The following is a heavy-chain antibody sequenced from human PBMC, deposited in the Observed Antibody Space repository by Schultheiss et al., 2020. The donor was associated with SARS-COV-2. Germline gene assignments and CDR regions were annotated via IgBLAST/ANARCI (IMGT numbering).Heavy chain of an antibody. CDR1: GGSFSGYY. CDR3: ARELNY. CDR2: IYYSGST. J-gene: IGHJ4*02. V-gene: IGHV4-59*12. Sequence: SETLSLTCTVSGGSFSGYYWSWIRQPPGKGLEWIGYIYYSGSTNYNPSLKSRVTISVDTSKNQFSLKLSSVTAADTAVYYCARELNYWGQGTLVTVSS.